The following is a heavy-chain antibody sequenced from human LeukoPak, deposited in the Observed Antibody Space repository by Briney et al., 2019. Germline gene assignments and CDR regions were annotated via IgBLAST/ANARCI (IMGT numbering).Heavy chain of an antibody. D-gene: IGHD3-10*01. J-gene: IGHJ6*03. CDR1: GFTSSTYS. CDR2: IPYDGSNK. V-gene: IGHV3-30*04. CDR3: ARDRGQATNYYYYYMDF. Sequence: ARSLRPSCAAAGFTSSTYSMHWVRQAPGNGLEWVAVIPYDGSNKYYANSMKGRSTISRDNSKNTLYLQMNSQIAEATAVTYCARDRGQATNYYYYYMDFWGKGTTVTVSS.